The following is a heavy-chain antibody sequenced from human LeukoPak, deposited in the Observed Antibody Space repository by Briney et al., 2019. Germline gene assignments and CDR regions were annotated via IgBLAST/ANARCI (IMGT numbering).Heavy chain of an antibody. J-gene: IGHJ5*02. CDR1: GYTFTGYY. D-gene: IGHD5-18*01. CDR3: ARERETAVWFDP. Sequence: ASVKVSCKASGYTFTGYYMHWVRQAPGQGLEWMGWINPNSGGTNYAQKFQGRVTMTRDTSISTAYMELSRLRSDDTAVYYCARERETAVWFDPWGQGTLVTVSS. CDR2: INPNSGGT. V-gene: IGHV1-2*02.